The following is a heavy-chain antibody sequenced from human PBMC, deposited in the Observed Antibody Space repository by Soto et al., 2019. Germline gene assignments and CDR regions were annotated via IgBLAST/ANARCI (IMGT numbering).Heavy chain of an antibody. V-gene: IGHV4-30-2*01. D-gene: IGHD5-18*01. Sequence: SETLSLTCTVSGGSISNAAYSWSWIRQPPGKGLEWIGYIYPSGMPFYNPSLRSRVTISIDRSYDQFSLNLKSVTAADTAVYYCARERGGYGLFDSWGQGTLVTVSS. CDR1: GGSISNAAYS. J-gene: IGHJ4*02. CDR2: IYPSGMP. CDR3: ARERGGYGLFDS.